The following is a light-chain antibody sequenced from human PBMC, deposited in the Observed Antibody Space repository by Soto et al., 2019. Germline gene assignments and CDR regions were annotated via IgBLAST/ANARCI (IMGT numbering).Light chain of an antibody. V-gene: IGKV3-20*01. CDR3: HQYGYLGT. Sequence: EIVLTQSPGTLSLSPGERATLSGRTSQTVSSSFLAWYQQTPGQAPRLLIYDASIRATDIPDRFTGSGSGTDFTLTISRLEPEDFAVYYCHQYGYLGTFGQGTKV. J-gene: IGKJ1*01. CDR1: QTVSSSF. CDR2: DAS.